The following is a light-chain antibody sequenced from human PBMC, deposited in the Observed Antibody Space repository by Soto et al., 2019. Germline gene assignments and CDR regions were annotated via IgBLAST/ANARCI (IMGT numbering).Light chain of an antibody. CDR1: SSDVGAYNY. Sequence: QSALTQPASVSGSPGQSITISCTGASSDVGAYNYVSWYQQHPGKAPKLMIYEVSKRPSGVSNRFSGSKSGNTASLTISGLQAEDEADYFCSSYSISTAYLFGTGTKLTVL. J-gene: IGLJ1*01. CDR2: EVS. V-gene: IGLV2-14*01. CDR3: SSYSISTAYL.